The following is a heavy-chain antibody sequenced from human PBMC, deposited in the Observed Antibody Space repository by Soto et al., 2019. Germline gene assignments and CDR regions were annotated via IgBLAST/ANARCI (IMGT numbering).Heavy chain of an antibody. D-gene: IGHD5-12*01. J-gene: IGHJ6*03. Sequence: QVQLVQSGAEMKKPGSSVKVSCQASGDIFDSLTINWVRQAPGQGLEWMGRIIPVLGMANYAQKFQGRVTIIADKSTSTVYMELSSLTSEDTAVYYCARELGGYDYLYYYYYMDVCGEGTTVTVSS. CDR1: GDIFDSLT. V-gene: IGHV1-69*08. CDR3: ARELGGYDYLYYYYYMDV. CDR2: IIPVLGMA.